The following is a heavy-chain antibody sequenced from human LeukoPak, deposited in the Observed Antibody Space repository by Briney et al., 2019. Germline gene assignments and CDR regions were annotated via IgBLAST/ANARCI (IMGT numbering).Heavy chain of an antibody. Sequence: PGGSLRLSCAASGFTFSDYYMSWIRQAPGKGLEWVSYISSSGSTIYYADSVKGRFTISRDNAKNSLYLQMNSLRAEDTAVYYCARDKVATMEYYFDYWGQGTLVTVSS. J-gene: IGHJ4*02. CDR1: GFTFSDYY. V-gene: IGHV3-11*01. CDR3: ARDKVATMEYYFDY. D-gene: IGHD5-12*01. CDR2: ISSSGSTI.